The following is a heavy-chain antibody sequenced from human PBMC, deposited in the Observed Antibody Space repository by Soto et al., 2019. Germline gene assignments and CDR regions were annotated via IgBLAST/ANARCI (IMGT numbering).Heavy chain of an antibody. CDR1: RFSLSTYW. Sequence: EVQLVESGGGLVQPGGSRRLSCVASRFSLSTYWMNWVRQAPGKGLMWVSRFNSDGGITNYADSVKGRFTISRDNAKNTLYLQMNSLRADDTAVYYCARDLGKYDRHYFDNWGQGTLVTVSS. CDR3: ARDLGKYDRHYFDN. V-gene: IGHV3-74*01. CDR2: FNSDGGIT. D-gene: IGHD3-9*01. J-gene: IGHJ4*02.